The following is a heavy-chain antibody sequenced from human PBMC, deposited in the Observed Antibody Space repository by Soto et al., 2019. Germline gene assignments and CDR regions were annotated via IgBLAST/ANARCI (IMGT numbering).Heavy chain of an antibody. V-gene: IGHV3-23*01. CDR1: GFTFGSFG. CDR3: ASNSATHDY. D-gene: IGHD2-15*01. Sequence: PGGSLRLSCAASGFTFGSFGMSWVRQAPGKGLDWVSGISASGSNTYYADSVKGRFTISRDNSKNTLYLQLNSLRAEDTALYYCASNSATHDYWGQGTLVTVSS. J-gene: IGHJ4*02. CDR2: ISASGSNT.